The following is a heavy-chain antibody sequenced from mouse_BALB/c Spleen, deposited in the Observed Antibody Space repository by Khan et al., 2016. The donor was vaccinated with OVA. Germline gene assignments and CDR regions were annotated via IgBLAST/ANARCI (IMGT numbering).Heavy chain of an antibody. V-gene: IGHV1-7*01. CDR1: GYTFTSYW. Sequence: QVRLQQSGAELAKPGASVKMSCTASGYTFTSYWMHWIKQRPEQGLEWIGYINPTSGYTDYNQKFKDKATLTADKSSSTAYMQLSSLTSDDSAVYYCARDRIDYWGQGTALTVSS. CDR3: ARDRIDY. CDR2: INPTSGYT. J-gene: IGHJ2*01.